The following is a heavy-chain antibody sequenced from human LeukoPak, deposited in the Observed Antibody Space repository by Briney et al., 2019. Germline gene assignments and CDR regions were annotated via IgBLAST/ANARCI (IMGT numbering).Heavy chain of an antibody. D-gene: IGHD3-10*01. CDR3: ARTRPMVRGVMGY. V-gene: IGHV4-39*01. Sequence: SETLSLTCTVSGGSISSSSYYWGWIRQPPGKGLEWIGSIYYSGSTYYNPSLKSRVTISVDTSKNQFSLKLSSVTAADTAVYYCARTRPMVRGVMGYWGQGTLVTVSS. CDR2: IYYSGST. J-gene: IGHJ4*02. CDR1: GGSISSSSYY.